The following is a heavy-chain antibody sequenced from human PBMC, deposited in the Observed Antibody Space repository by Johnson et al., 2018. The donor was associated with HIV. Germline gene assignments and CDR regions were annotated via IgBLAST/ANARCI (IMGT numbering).Heavy chain of an antibody. D-gene: IGHD3-10*01. CDR1: GFTFTDHY. CDR2: IRNKANSYTT. Sequence: EVQLVESGGDLVKPGGSLRLSCAASGFTFTDHYMDWVRQAPGKGLEWVGRIRNKANSYTTEYAASVKGRFTISRDDSKNSLYLQMNSLKTEDTAVYYCTRVSFGEGAFDIWGHGTMVTVSS. J-gene: IGHJ3*02. V-gene: IGHV3-72*01. CDR3: TRVSFGEGAFDI.